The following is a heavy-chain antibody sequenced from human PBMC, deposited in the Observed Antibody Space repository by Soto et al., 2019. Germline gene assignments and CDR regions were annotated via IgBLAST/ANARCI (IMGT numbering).Heavy chain of an antibody. V-gene: IGHV3-9*01. J-gene: IGHJ6*03. CDR1: GFTFDDYA. CDR3: AKDGGEDIVYMDV. D-gene: IGHD2-21*01. CDR2: ISWNSGSI. Sequence: EVQLVESGGGLVQPGRSLRLSCAASGFTFDDYAMHWVRQAPGKGLEWVSGISWNSGSIGYADSVKGRFTISRDNAKNSLYPRTNSLRAEDTALYYCAKDGGEDIVYMDVWGKETTVTVSS.